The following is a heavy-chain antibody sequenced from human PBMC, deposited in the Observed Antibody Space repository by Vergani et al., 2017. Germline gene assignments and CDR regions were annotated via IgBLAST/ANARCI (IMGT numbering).Heavy chain of an antibody. J-gene: IGHJ6*02. V-gene: IGHV4-59*01. CDR1: CGSISSYY. CDR2: IYYSGGT. Sequence: QVQLQESGPGLVQPSEILSLTCTVSCGSISSYYWSWIRPPPGKGLEWIGYIYYSGGTNYHPSLKSRVTRSVATSKNQFYLKLSSVTAADTAVYYSARDLSLDVWGQGTTVTVSS. CDR3: ARDLSLDV.